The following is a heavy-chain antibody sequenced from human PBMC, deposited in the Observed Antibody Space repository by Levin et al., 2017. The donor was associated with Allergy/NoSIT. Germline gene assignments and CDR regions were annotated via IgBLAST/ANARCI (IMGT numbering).Heavy chain of an antibody. Sequence: ASVKVSCKASGGTFSSYAISWVRQAPGQGLEWMGGIIPIFGTANYAQKFQGRVTITADESTSTAYMELSSLRSEDTAVYYCARVGYYDSSGTRGEYFQHWGQGTLVTVSS. CDR3: ARVGYYDSSGTRGEYFQH. CDR2: IIPIFGTA. V-gene: IGHV1-69*13. D-gene: IGHD3-22*01. J-gene: IGHJ1*01. CDR1: GGTFSSYA.